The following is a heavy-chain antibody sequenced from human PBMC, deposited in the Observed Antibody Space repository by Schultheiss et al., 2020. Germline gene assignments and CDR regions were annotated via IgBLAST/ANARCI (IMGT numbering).Heavy chain of an antibody. CDR2: IWYDGSNK. CDR1: GFTFSSYS. D-gene: IGHD2-2*01. Sequence: GGSLRLSCAASGFTFSSYSMTWVRQAPGKGLEWVAVIWYDGSNKYYADSVKGRFTISRDNSKNTLYLQMNSLRAEDTAVYYCAKDRCSSDNCLLGMDVWGQGTTVTVSS. J-gene: IGHJ6*02. V-gene: IGHV3-33*06. CDR3: AKDRCSSDNCLLGMDV.